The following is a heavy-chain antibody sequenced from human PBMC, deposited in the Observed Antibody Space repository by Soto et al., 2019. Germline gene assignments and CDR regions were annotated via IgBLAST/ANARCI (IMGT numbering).Heavy chain of an antibody. D-gene: IGHD3-22*01. CDR1: GGTFSSYA. V-gene: IGHV1-69*12. Sequence: QVQLVQSGAEVKTPGSSVKVSCKASGGTFSSYAISWVRQAHGQGLEWMGGTIPIFGTANYAQKFQGRVTITADESTSTDYMELSSLRSEDTAVYYCARRGSAYYYDSSGYSDRVYWCDPWGQGTLVTVSS. J-gene: IGHJ5*02. CDR2: TIPIFGTA. CDR3: ARRGSAYYYDSSGYSDRVYWCDP.